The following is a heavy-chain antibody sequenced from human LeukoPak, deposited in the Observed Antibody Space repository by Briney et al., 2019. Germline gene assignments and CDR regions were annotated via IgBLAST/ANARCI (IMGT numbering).Heavy chain of an antibody. CDR2: ICYRGST. J-gene: IGHJ4*02. Sequence: PSETLSLTCSVSGGSISGSSYYWGWIRQPPGKGLDWIGNICYRGSTYYNPSLKSRVIMSIDTSKNQFSLKVNSVTATDTAVYYCARHDVTIFGVVSATHFDYWGQGTLVTVSS. CDR3: ARHDVTIFGVVSATHFDY. D-gene: IGHD3-3*01. CDR1: GGSISGSSYY. V-gene: IGHV4-39*01.